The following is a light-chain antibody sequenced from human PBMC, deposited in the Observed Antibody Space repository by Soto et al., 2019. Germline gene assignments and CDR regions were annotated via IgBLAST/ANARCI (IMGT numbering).Light chain of an antibody. Sequence: PGERATLSCRASQRASRQYLSWYQQRPDQPPRLLIYGVSMRATGIPARFSGSGSGTEFTLTISSLQSEDFAVYFCHQYNNWPRTFGQGTRLEI. CDR3: HQYNNWPRT. J-gene: IGKJ5*01. CDR1: QRASRQ. V-gene: IGKV3D-15*01. CDR2: GVS.